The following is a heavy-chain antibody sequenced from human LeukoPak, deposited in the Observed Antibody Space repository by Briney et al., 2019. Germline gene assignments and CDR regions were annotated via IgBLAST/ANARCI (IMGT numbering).Heavy chain of an antibody. CDR2: ISYDGSNK. CDR1: GFTFSSYG. Sequence: GVSLRLSCAASGFTFSSYGMHWVRQAPGKGLEWVAVISYDGSNKYYADSVKGRFTISRDNSKNTLYLQMNSLRAEDTAVYYCAKDHASSFDYWGQGTLVTVAS. V-gene: IGHV3-30*18. CDR3: AKDHASSFDY. J-gene: IGHJ4*02.